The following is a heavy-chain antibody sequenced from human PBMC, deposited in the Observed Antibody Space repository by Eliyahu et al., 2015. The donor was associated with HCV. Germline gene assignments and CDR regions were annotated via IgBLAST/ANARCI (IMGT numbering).Heavy chain of an antibody. Sequence: QVQLVQSGAEVKKPGASVKVSCKASGYTFTGXYMHWVRQAPGXGXEWMGWXNPNSGGTNXAQKFQGRVXMTRDTSISTAYMELSRLRSDDTAVYYCARVRSSGRFYGSGSYYNGGPYYYYGMDVWGQGTTVTVSS. CDR3: ARVRSSGRFYGSGSYYNGGPYYYYGMDV. J-gene: IGHJ6*02. D-gene: IGHD3-10*01. V-gene: IGHV1-2*02. CDR2: XNPNSGGT. CDR1: GYTFTGXY.